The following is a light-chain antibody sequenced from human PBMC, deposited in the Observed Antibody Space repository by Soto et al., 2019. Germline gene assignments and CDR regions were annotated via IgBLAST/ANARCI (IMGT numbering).Light chain of an antibody. V-gene: IGKV1-5*03. CDR3: QQYYSYPRT. CDR2: KAS. CDR1: QTISSW. Sequence: DIHMTQSPSTLSASVGDRVTITFRASQTISSWLAWYQQKPGKAPKLLIYKASTLKSGVPSRFSGSGSGTDFTLTISCLQSEDFATYYCQQYYSYPRTFGQGTKVDIK. J-gene: IGKJ1*01.